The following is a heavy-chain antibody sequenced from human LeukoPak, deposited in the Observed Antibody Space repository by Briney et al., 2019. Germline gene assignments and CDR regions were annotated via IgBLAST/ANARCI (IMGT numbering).Heavy chain of an antibody. CDR3: AKRFGELPYFDY. V-gene: IGHV3-23*01. J-gene: IGHJ4*02. CDR2: ISGSGGST. D-gene: IGHD3-10*01. CDR1: GFTFSSYA. Sequence: GGSLRLSCAASGFTFSSYAMSWARKAPGKGLEWFSAISGSGGSTYYADSAKGRFTISRDNSKNTLYLQMNSLRAEDTAVYYCAKRFGELPYFDYWGQGTLVTVSS.